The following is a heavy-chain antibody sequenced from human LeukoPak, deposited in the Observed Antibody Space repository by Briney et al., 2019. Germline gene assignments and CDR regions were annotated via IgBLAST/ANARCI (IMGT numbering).Heavy chain of an antibody. J-gene: IGHJ4*02. D-gene: IGHD3-10*01. V-gene: IGHV3-74*01. CDR3: ARDRGPRTGFTVREAYDY. CDR1: GFTFSDYW. CDR2: INTDGSIT. Sequence: GSLRLSCAASGFTFSDYWIHWVRQAPGKGLVWVSRINTDGSITNYADSVKGRFSISRDNAKNTLYLQMSSLRAEDTAVYYCARDRGPRTGFTVREAYDYWGQGTLVTVSS.